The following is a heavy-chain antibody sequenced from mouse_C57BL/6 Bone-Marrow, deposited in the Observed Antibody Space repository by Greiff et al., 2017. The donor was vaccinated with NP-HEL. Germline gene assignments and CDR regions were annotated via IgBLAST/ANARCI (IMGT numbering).Heavy chain of an antibody. V-gene: IGHV7-1*01. CDR2: CRNKANDYTT. CDR1: GFTFSDFY. Sequence: EVKLVESGGGLVQSGRSLRLSCATSGFTFSDFYMEWVRQAPGKGLEWIAACRNKANDYTTEYSASVKGRFIVSRDTSQSILYLQMNALRAEDTAIYYCARDEGLRGWFAYWGQGTLVTVSA. J-gene: IGHJ3*01. D-gene: IGHD2-4*01. CDR3: ARDEGLRGWFAY.